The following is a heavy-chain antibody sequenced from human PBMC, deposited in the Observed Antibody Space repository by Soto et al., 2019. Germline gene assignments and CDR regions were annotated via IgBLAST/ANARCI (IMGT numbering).Heavy chain of an antibody. CDR2: ISYDGSNK. CDR3: ARSGRDYYGSGYYFDY. D-gene: IGHD3-10*01. J-gene: IGHJ4*02. Sequence: QVQLVESGGGVVQPGRSLRLSCAASGFTFTSYAMHWVRQAPGKGLEWVAVISYDGSNKYYADSVKGRFTISRDNSKNTLYLQMNSLRAEDTAVYYCARSGRDYYGSGYYFDYWGQGTLVTVSS. V-gene: IGHV3-30-3*01. CDR1: GFTFTSYA.